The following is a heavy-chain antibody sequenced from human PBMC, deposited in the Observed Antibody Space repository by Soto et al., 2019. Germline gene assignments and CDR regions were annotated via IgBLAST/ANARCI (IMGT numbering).Heavy chain of an antibody. CDR1: GFTFSSYS. V-gene: IGHV3-21*01. CDR3: ARDFDYYDSSGYYPDPNYYYYYGMDV. CDR2: ISSSSSYI. Sequence: GGSLRLSCAASGFTFSSYSMNWVRQAPGKGLEWVSSISSSSSYIYYADSVKGRFTISRDNAKNSLYLQMNSLRAEDTAVYYCARDFDYYDSSGYYPDPNYYYYYGMDVWGQGTTVTVSS. J-gene: IGHJ6*02. D-gene: IGHD3-22*01.